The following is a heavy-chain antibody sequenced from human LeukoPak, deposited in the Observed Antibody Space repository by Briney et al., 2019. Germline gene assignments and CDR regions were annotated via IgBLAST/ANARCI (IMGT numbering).Heavy chain of an antibody. D-gene: IGHD6-13*01. V-gene: IGHV4-39*07. CDR3: ARVFSSSSWVVAQYYFDY. J-gene: IGHJ4*02. CDR2: INYSGKT. Sequence: SETLSLTCTVSGVSISSNSYYWGWIRQPPGKGLEWIGSINYSGKTSYNPSLKSRVTISVDTSKKQFSLILTSVTAADTAVYHCARVFSSSSWVVAQYYFDYWGQGTLVTVSS. CDR1: GVSISSNSYY.